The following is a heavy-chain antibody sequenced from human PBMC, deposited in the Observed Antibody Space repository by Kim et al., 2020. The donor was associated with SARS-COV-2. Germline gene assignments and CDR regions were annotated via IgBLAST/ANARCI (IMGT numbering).Heavy chain of an antibody. Sequence: KGRFTISRDNAKNSLYLQMNSLRAEDTALYYCAKDIAQLLWFGESHGMDVWGQGTTVTVSS. D-gene: IGHD3-10*01. V-gene: IGHV3-9*01. CDR3: AKDIAQLLWFGESHGMDV. J-gene: IGHJ6*02.